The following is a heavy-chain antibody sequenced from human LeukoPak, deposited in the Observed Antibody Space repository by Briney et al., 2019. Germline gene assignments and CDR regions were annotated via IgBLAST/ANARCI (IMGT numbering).Heavy chain of an antibody. CDR1: GFTFSSYG. J-gene: IGHJ4*02. CDR2: IRYDGSNK. V-gene: IGHV3-30*02. D-gene: IGHD3-10*01. Sequence: GGSLRLSCAASGFTFSSYGMHWVRQAPGKGLEWVAFIRYDGSNKYYADSVRGRFTISRDNSKNTLYLQMNSLRPEDTAVYYCAKDSKRWKTYYYEAGSYYFDYWGQGTRVTVSS. CDR3: AKDSKRWKTYYYEAGSYYFDY.